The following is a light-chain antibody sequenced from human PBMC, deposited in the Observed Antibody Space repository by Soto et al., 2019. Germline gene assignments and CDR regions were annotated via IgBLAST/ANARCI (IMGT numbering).Light chain of an antibody. Sequence: QSVLSQAASVSGSPGQTITISCTGTSTDVGGYNAVSWYQHHPGKAPKLIIYEVTHRPSGVSDRFSASKSGNTASLTISGLQAEDEADYYCNSFRVSHLYVFGTGTKVTV. CDR3: NSFRVSHLYV. J-gene: IGLJ1*01. V-gene: IGLV2-14*01. CDR1: STDVGGYNA. CDR2: EVT.